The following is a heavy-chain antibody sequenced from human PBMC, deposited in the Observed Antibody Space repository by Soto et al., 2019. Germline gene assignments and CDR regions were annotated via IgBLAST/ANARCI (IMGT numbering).Heavy chain of an antibody. CDR2: IYHSGST. CDR1: GGSINSISW. J-gene: IGHJ4*02. CDR3: ATRSLGVTTSFQSDS. Sequence: PSETLSLTCAVSGGSINSISWWSWVRQPPGKGLEWIGEIYHSGSTNYNPSLKSRVTISVDKSKNQFSLKLSSVTAADTAVYYCATRSLGVTTSFQSDSCGQGTMVTVS. D-gene: IGHD4-17*01. V-gene: IGHV4-4*02.